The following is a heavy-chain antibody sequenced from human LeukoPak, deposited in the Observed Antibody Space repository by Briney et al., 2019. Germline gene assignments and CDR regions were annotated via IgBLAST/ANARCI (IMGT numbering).Heavy chain of an antibody. CDR3: ARDGERRTPAAAGNGEVDY. Sequence: ASVKVSCKTSGYIFIGYYIHWVRQAPGQGLEWMGWINPNSGGTKYGQKFQGRVTMTRDTSISTAYMELSRLRSDDTAVYYCARDGERRTPAAAGNGEVDYWGQGTLVTVSS. D-gene: IGHD6-25*01. CDR1: GYIFIGYY. J-gene: IGHJ4*02. CDR2: INPNSGGT. V-gene: IGHV1-2*02.